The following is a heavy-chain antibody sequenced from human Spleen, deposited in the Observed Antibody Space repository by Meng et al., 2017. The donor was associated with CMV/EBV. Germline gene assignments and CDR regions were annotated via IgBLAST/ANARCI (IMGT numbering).Heavy chain of an antibody. CDR1: GFSFSSYS. CDR2: ISDTSSYK. V-gene: IGHV3-21*01. Sequence: GESLKISCAASGFSFSSYSMNWVRQAPGKGLEWVSSISDTSSYKYYADSVKGRFTISRDNAKNSLYLQMNSLRAEDTAVYYCARDTGLEWLLYYYYGMDVWGQGTTVTVSS. CDR3: ARDTGLEWLLYYYYGMDV. D-gene: IGHD3-3*01. J-gene: IGHJ6*02.